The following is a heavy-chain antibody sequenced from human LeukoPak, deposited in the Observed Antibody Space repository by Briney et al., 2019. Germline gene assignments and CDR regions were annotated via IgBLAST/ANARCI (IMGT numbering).Heavy chain of an antibody. D-gene: IGHD3-22*01. J-gene: IGHJ4*02. CDR1: GFTFDDYA. CDR2: VSWNSGSI. CDR3: TKDSDEYDSSGYYVN. V-gene: IGHV3-9*01. Sequence: PGGSLRLSCAASGFTFDDYAMHWVRQAPGKGLEWVSGVSWNSGSIGYADSVKGRFTISRDNAKNSLYLQMNSLRAEDTALYYCTKDSDEYDSSGYYVNWGQGTLVTVSS.